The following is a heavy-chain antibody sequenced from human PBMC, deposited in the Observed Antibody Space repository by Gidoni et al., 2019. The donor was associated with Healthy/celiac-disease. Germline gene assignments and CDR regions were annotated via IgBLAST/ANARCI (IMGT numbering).Heavy chain of an antibody. CDR2: ISAYNGNT. CDR3: ARDFEGYCSGGSCYSGHYGMDV. J-gene: IGHJ6*02. Sequence: QVQLVQSGAEVKKPGASVKVSCKASGYTFTSYGISWVRQAPGQGLEWMGWISAYNGNTNYAQKLQGRVTMTTDTSTSTAYMELRSLRSDDTAVYYCARDFEGYCSGGSCYSGHYGMDVWGQGTTVTVSS. CDR1: GYTFTSYG. D-gene: IGHD2-15*01. V-gene: IGHV1-18*01.